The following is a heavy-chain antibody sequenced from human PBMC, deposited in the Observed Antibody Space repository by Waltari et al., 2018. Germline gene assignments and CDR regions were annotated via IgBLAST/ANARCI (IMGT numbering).Heavy chain of an antibody. D-gene: IGHD6-13*01. CDR2: FGSDGRT. CDR3: AREVWQQLVKMVGWFDP. CDR1: GLTFKSNA. J-gene: IGHJ5*02. Sequence: EVRLLESGGGLVQPGESLRLSCVASGLTFKSNASSWVRQVPGKGLEWVSAFGSDGRTYYADSVKGRFTISKDTSKNTLYLQMNSLRAEDTAVYYCAREVWQQLVKMVGWFDPWGQGTLVTVSS. V-gene: IGHV3-23*01.